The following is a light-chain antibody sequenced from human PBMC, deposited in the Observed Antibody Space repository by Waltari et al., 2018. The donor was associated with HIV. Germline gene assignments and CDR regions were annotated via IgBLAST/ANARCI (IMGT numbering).Light chain of an antibody. CDR2: EGV. Sequence: NFMLTQPHSVSESPGETITISCTRSSGSIVSNYVQWYHKRPGIAPAIVIFEGVRRPSGVPDRFSGSIDSSSNSASLTISGLRTEDEADYYCQSFDSRSVIFGGGTKLTVL. CDR1: SGSIVSNY. J-gene: IGLJ2*01. CDR3: QSFDSRSVI. V-gene: IGLV6-57*03.